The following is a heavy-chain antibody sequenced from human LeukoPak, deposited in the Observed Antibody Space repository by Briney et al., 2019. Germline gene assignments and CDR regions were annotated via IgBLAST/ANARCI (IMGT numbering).Heavy chain of an antibody. J-gene: IGHJ6*04. Sequence: ASVKVSCKASGYTFTSYGISWVRQAPGQGLEWMGWISAYNGNTNYAQKLQGRVTMTTDTSTSTAYMELRSLRSDDTAVYYRARDLYDFWSGYYTGTGTLDVWGKGTTVTVSS. CDR2: ISAYNGNT. D-gene: IGHD3-3*01. CDR3: ARDLYDFWSGYYTGTGTLDV. V-gene: IGHV1-18*01. CDR1: GYTFTSYG.